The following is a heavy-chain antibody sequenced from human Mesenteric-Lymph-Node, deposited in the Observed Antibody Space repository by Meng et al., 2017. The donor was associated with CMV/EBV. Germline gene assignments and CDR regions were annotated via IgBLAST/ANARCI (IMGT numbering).Heavy chain of an antibody. J-gene: IGHJ4*02. CDR3: ARDSSGYMNFDY. CDR1: GGSISSGGYY. Sequence: VSGGSISSGGYYWSWIRQHPGEGLEWIGYIYYSGSTYYNPSLKSRVTISVDTPKNQFSLKLSSVTAADTAVYYCARDSSGYMNFDYWGQGTLVTV. CDR2: IYYSGST. V-gene: IGHV4-31*02. D-gene: IGHD3-22*01.